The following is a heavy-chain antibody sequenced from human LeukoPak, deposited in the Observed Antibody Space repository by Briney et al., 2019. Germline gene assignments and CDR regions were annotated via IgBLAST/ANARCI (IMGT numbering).Heavy chain of an antibody. J-gene: IGHJ4*02. CDR2: IYYSGST. CDR1: GGSISSYY. CDR3: ARQFPNNPTTRGGGGVDY. D-gene: IGHD2-15*01. Sequence: ASETLSLTCTVSGGSISSYYWSWIRQPPGKGLEWVGYIYYSGSTNYNPSLKSRVTISVDTSKNQFSLKLSSVTAADTAVYYCARQFPNNPTTRGGGGVDYWGQGTLVTVSS. V-gene: IGHV4-59*08.